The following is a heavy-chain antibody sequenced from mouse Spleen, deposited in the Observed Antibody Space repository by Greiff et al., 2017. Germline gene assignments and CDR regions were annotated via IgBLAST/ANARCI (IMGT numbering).Heavy chain of an antibody. V-gene: IGHV1-42*01. CDR2: INPSTGGT. CDR3: ARGRGAMDY. Sequence: EVQGVESGPELVKPGASVKISCKASGYSFTGYYMNWVKQSPEKSLEWIGEINPSTGGTTYNQKFKAKAILTVDKSSSTAYMQLKSLTSEDSAVYYCARGRGAMDYWGQGTSVTVSS. CDR1: GYSFTGYY. J-gene: IGHJ4*01.